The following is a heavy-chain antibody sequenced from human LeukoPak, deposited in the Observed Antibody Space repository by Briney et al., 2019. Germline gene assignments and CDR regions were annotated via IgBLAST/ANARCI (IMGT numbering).Heavy chain of an antibody. CDR1: GYTFTYRY. D-gene: IGHD6-13*01. Sequence: SVKVSCKASGYTFTYRYLHWVRQAPGQALEWMGWITPFNGNTNYAQKFQDRVTITRDRSMSTAYMELSSLRSEDTAMYYCALQDGGGSSWYWFDPWGQGTLVTVSS. V-gene: IGHV1-45*02. J-gene: IGHJ5*02. CDR3: ALQDGGGSSWYWFDP. CDR2: ITPFNGNT.